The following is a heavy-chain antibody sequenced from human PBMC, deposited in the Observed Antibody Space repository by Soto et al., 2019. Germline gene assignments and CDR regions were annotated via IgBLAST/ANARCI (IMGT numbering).Heavy chain of an antibody. J-gene: IGHJ3*02. CDR3: ARASSVSDSFDI. CDR1: GGSISSVGYY. D-gene: IGHD6-25*01. Sequence: QVQLLESGPGLVKPSQTLSLTCTVSGGSISSVGYYWSWIRQHPGQGLEWIGYIYYSGSTHYNPSLKSRVTKSVDTSKNLFSLKLNSVTAADTAVYYCARASSVSDSFDIWGQGTMVTVSS. CDR2: IYYSGST. V-gene: IGHV4-31*03.